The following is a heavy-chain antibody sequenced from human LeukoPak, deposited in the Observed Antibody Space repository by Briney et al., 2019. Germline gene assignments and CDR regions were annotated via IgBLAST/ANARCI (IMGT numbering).Heavy chain of an antibody. J-gene: IGHJ4*02. Sequence: ASVKVSCKASGYTFTSYGISWVRQAPGQGLEWMGWISAYNGNTNYAQKLQGRVTMTTDTSTSIAYMELRSLRSDDTAVYYCARDSLVVPFYCQDYWGQGTLVTVSS. CDR2: ISAYNGNT. CDR1: GYTFTSYG. V-gene: IGHV1-18*04. CDR3: ARDSLVVPFYCQDY. D-gene: IGHD2-2*01.